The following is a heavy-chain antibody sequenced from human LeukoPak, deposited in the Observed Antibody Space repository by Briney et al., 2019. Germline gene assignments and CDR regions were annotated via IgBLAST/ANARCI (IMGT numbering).Heavy chain of an antibody. V-gene: IGHV4-59*08. D-gene: IGHD3-10*01. CDR3: ARHGGSGSYYNWFDP. CDR1: GGSISSYY. J-gene: IGHJ5*02. CDR2: IYYSGST. Sequence: YPSETLSLTCTVSGGSISSYYWSWIRQPPGKGLEWIGYIYYSGSTNYNPSLKSRVSISVDTSKNQISLKLSSLTATDTAVYYCARHGGSGSYYNWFDPWGQGTLVTVSS.